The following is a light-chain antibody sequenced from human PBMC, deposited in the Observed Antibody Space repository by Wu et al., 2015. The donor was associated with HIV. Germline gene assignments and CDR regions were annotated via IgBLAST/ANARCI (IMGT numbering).Light chain of an antibody. J-gene: IGKJ1*01. CDR2: GAS. CDR3: QQYNNWPLWT. V-gene: IGKV3-15*01. Sequence: EILMTQSPATLSVSPGDRVTLSCTSSQSINSNLAWYQQKPAQAPRLLIYGASTRATGIPARFSGSESGTEFTLTISSIQSEDFALYYCQQYNNWPLWTFGQGTKVEYK. CDR1: QSINSN.